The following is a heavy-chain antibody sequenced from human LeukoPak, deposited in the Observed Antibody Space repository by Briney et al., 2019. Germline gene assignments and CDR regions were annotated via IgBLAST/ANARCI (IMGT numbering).Heavy chain of an antibody. CDR1: GFTFSSDW. J-gene: IGHJ4*02. Sequence: GGSLRLSCAASGFTFSSDWISWVRQAPGKGREWVANIKQDGSEKYYVDSVKGRLTISSDNDKNSLYLQMSSLRAADTAVYYCARETFGSNDYWGQGTLVTVSS. CDR2: IKQDGSEK. CDR3: ARETFGSNDY. V-gene: IGHV3-7*01. D-gene: IGHD3-3*01.